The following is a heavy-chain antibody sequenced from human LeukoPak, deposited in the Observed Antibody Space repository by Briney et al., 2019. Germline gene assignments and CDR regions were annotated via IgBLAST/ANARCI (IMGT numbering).Heavy chain of an antibody. J-gene: IGHJ5*02. V-gene: IGHV3-48*02. CDR1: GFTFSSYA. D-gene: IGHD2-15*01. CDR2: IDTSSTNL. CDR3: ARDRYCSGGNCYSGFDP. Sequence: PGGSLRLSCAASGFTFSSYAMSWVRQAPGKGLEWVSYIDTSSTNLHYADSVKGRFTISRDNVNNSLFLQMNSLRDEDTAVYYCARDRYCSGGNCYSGFDPWGQGTLVTVSS.